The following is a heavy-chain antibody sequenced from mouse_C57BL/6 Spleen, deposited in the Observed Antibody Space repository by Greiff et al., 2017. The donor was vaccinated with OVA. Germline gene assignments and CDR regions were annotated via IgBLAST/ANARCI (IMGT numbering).Heavy chain of an antibody. CDR2: IYPYNGVS. CDR3: VRDGNGFAY. CDR1: GYSFPGYY. Sequence: VQLQQSGPELVKPGASVKISCKASGYSFPGYYMHWVKQSHGTILDWIGYIYPYNGVSGYNQKFKGKATLTVDKSSSTAYMELRILTTEDSAVYYCVRDGNGFAYWGQGTLVTVSA. J-gene: IGHJ3*01. D-gene: IGHD2-1*01. V-gene: IGHV1-31*01.